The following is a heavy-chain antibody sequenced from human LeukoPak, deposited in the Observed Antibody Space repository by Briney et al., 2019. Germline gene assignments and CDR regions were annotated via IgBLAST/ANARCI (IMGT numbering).Heavy chain of an antibody. Sequence: PGGSLRLSCAASGFTFSSYAMSWVRQAPGKGLEWVSSISSSSSYIYYADSVKGRFTISRDNAKNSLYLQMNSLRAEDTAVYYCARDFGQNSGDYYYGMDVWGQGTTVTVSS. J-gene: IGHJ6*02. D-gene: IGHD1-7*01. CDR2: ISSSSSYI. V-gene: IGHV3-21*03. CDR3: ARDFGQNSGDYYYGMDV. CDR1: GFTFSSYA.